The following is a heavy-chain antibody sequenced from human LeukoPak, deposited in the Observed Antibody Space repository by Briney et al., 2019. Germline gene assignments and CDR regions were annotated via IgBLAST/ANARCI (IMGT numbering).Heavy chain of an antibody. CDR3: ARGNNYGGNSYYFDY. J-gene: IGHJ4*02. CDR2: ISSSSSYI. V-gene: IGHV3-21*01. D-gene: IGHD4-23*01. CDR1: GFTFSSYN. Sequence: PGGSLRLSCAASGFTFSSYNMNWVRQAPGKGLEWVSSISSSSSYIYYADSVKGRFTISRDNAKNSLYLQMNSLRAEDAAVYYCARGNNYGGNSYYFDYWGQGTLVTVSS.